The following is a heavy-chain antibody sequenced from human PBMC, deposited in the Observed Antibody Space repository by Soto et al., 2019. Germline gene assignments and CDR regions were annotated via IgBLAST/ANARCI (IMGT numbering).Heavy chain of an antibody. Sequence: EVQLLESGGDLIQPGGSLRLSCAASGFIFSNYAMSWVRPAPGKELEWVATFSGGLDTTFHADSVKGRFTISRDNSRNKVALQKNRLGGGDTAVYYWSKASLGTCSGVRCYYFDSWGQGTLVTVSS. J-gene: IGHJ4*02. CDR3: SKASLGTCSGVRCYYFDS. CDR2: FSGGLDTT. D-gene: IGHD2-15*01. CDR1: GFIFSNYA. V-gene: IGHV3-23*01.